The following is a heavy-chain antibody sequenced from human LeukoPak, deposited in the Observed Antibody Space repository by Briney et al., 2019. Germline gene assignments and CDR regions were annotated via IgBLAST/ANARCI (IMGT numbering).Heavy chain of an antibody. CDR2: INHSGGT. D-gene: IGHD3-10*01. J-gene: IGHJ4*02. Sequence: PSETLSLTCAVYGGSFSGYYWSWIRQPPGKGLEWIGEINHSGGTNYNPSLKSRVTISVDTSKNQFSLKLSSVTAADTAVYYCASRGHTYYYGSGSYRGAPFDYWGQGTLVTVSS. V-gene: IGHV4-34*01. CDR1: GGSFSGYY. CDR3: ASRGHTYYYGSGSYRGAPFDY.